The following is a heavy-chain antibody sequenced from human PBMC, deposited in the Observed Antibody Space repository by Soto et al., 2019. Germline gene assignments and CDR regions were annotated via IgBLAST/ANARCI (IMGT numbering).Heavy chain of an antibody. J-gene: IGHJ5*02. D-gene: IGHD3-22*01. CDR3: ARARMGYDSSGWPSNWFDP. CDR1: GGSISSGGYY. Sequence: QVQLQESGPRLVKPSQTLSLTCTVSGGSISSGGYYWSWIRQHPGKGLEWIGYIYYSGSTYYNPSLKSRVTISVDTSKNQFSLKLSSVTAADTAVYYCARARMGYDSSGWPSNWFDPWGQGTLVTVSS. V-gene: IGHV4-31*03. CDR2: IYYSGST.